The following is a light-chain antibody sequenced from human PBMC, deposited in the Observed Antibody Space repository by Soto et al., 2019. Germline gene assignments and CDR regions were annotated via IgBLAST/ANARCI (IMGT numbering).Light chain of an antibody. V-gene: IGLV1-40*01. CDR2: GNT. J-gene: IGLJ1*01. CDR1: SSNIGAGYD. CDR3: QSYDSSLSGYV. Sequence: QSVLTQPRSVSGAPGQRVTISCTGSSSNIGAGYDVSWYQQLPGTAPKFLIYGNTDRPSGVPDRFSGSKSGTSASLAITGLQAEDEGDYYCQSYDSSLSGYVFGTGTKLT.